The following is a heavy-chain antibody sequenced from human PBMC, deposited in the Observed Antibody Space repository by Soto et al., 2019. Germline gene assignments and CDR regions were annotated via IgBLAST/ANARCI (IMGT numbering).Heavy chain of an antibody. D-gene: IGHD2-15*01. CDR3: AREPHQGYCSGGSCYRCRGYFDY. Sequence: QVQLVQSGAEVKKPGASVKVSCKASGYTFTSYGISWVRQAPGQGLEWMGWISAYNGNTNYAQKLQGRVTMPTDTSTSTAYMELRSLRSDDTAVYYCAREPHQGYCSGGSCYRCRGYFDYWGQGTLVTVSS. CDR1: GYTFTSYG. CDR2: ISAYNGNT. V-gene: IGHV1-18*01. J-gene: IGHJ4*02.